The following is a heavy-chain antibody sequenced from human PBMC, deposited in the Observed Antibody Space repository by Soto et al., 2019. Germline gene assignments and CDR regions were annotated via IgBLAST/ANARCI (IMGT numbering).Heavy chain of an antibody. CDR2: ISSSSGYV. CDR1: GFTFSSYS. J-gene: IGHJ4*02. CDR3: ARGDRVAAADWLSDY. Sequence: GGSLRLSCAASGFTFSSYSMNWVRQAPGKGLEWVSSISSSSGYVYYADSVKGRFTISRDNAKNSLYLQMNSLRAEDTAVYYCARGDRVAAADWLSDYWGQGTLVTVSS. D-gene: IGHD6-13*01. V-gene: IGHV3-21*01.